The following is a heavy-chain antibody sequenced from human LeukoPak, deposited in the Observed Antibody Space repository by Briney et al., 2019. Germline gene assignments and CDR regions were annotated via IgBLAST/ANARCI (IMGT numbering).Heavy chain of an antibody. CDR3: ARRLMGIAAAGTLAP. J-gene: IGHJ5*02. Sequence: SVKVSCKASGGTFSSYAISWVRQAPGQGLEWMGGIIPIFGTANYAQKFQGRVTITADKSTSTAYMELSSLRSEDTALYYCARRLMGIAAAGTLAPWGQGTLVTVSS. CDR2: IIPIFGTA. V-gene: IGHV1-69*06. D-gene: IGHD6-13*01. CDR1: GGTFSSYA.